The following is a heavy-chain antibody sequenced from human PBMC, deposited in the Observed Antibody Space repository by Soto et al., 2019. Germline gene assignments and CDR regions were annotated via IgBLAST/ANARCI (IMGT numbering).Heavy chain of an antibody. CDR2: TRNKANSYTT. V-gene: IGHV3-72*01. J-gene: IGHJ6*03. CDR3: ARLANSIAVAGIFPFEYYYYYYMDV. CDR1: GFTFSDHY. D-gene: IGHD6-19*01. Sequence: GGSLRLSCAASGFTFSDHYMDWVRQAPGKGLEWVGRTRNKANSYTTEYAASVKGRFTISRDDSKNSLYLQMNSLKTEDTAVYYCARLANSIAVAGIFPFEYYYYYYMDVWGKGTTVTVSS.